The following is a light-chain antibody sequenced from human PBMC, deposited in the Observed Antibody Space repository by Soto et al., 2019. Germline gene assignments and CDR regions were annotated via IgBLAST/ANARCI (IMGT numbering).Light chain of an antibody. V-gene: IGLV1-44*01. CDR1: SSNVGSKT. CDR2: SND. J-gene: IGLJ2*01. Sequence: QSVLTQQPSVSGTPGQRVTITCSGSSSNVGSKTVHWYQHLQRRAPRLPIISNDHRPSGVPDRFSASKSGTSASLAVSGLRSEEEADYYCATFYDGLNGVVFGGGTKLTVL. CDR3: ATFYDGLNGVV.